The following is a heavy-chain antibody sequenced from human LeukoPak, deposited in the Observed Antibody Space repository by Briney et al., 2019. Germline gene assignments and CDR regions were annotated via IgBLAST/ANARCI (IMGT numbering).Heavy chain of an antibody. J-gene: IGHJ4*02. CDR3: ARGVYIAAAQYGY. D-gene: IGHD6-13*01. CDR1: GYCISSSKC. CDR2: IYYSGTT. Sequence: SDTLSLTCAVSGYCISSSKCWSWIRQPPGKGLEWIGYIYYSGTTNYNPSLKSRVTISVDTSKNQFSLKLSSVTAADTAVYYCARGVYIAAAQYGYWGQGTLVTASS. V-gene: IGHV4-28*03.